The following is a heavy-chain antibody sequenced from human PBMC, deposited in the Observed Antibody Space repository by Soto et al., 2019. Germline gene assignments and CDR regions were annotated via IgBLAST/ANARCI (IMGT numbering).Heavy chain of an antibody. CDR3: VRDLHEPLGADDLRESN. J-gene: IGHJ4*02. CDR1: GFTFRSYE. D-gene: IGHD4-17*01. V-gene: IGHV3-48*03. Sequence: PGGSLRVSCAASGFTFRSYEMHWVRQARGKGLEWISYISSSGTGTYYADSVRGRFTMSRDNTTNSVSLQMYSLRAEDTAIYYCVRDLHEPLGADDLRESNWGQGT. CDR2: ISSSGTGT.